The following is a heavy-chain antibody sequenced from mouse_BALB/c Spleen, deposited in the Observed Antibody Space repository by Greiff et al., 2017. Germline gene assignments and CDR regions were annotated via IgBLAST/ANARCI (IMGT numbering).Heavy chain of an antibody. J-gene: IGHJ2*01. Sequence: EVQVVESGGGLVKPGGSLKLSCAASGFTFSSYAMSWVRQTPEKRLEWVATISSGGSYTYYPDSVKGRFTISRDNAKNTLYLQMGSLRSEDTAMYYCARQGYGSSYDYWGQGTTLTVSS. CDR1: GFTFSSYA. V-gene: IGHV5-9-3*01. CDR2: ISSGGSYT. D-gene: IGHD1-1*01. CDR3: ARQGYGSSYDY.